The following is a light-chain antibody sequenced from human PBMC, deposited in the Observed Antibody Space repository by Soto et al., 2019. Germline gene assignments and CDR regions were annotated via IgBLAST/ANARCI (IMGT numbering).Light chain of an antibody. Sequence: QSVLTQPASVSGSPGQSITISCTGTSSDVGGYNYVSWYQHRPGKAPKLIIYDVSNRPSGVSIRFSGSKSDNTASLTISGLQPEDEADYHCSSYTTSNTSQIVFGTGTKVTVL. CDR3: SSYTTSNTSQIV. CDR1: SSDVGGYNY. J-gene: IGLJ1*01. CDR2: DVS. V-gene: IGLV2-14*03.